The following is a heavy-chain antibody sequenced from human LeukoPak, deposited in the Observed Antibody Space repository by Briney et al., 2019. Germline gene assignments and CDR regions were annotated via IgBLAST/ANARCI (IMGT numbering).Heavy chain of an antibody. J-gene: IGHJ4*02. Sequence: GGSLRLSCAASGFTFSSYWMHWVRQAPGKGQVWVSRIVADGRTTTYADSVKGRFTISRDNAKNTLYLQMNSLRGEDTGVYYCASIQGNLDYWGQGTLVTVSS. CDR3: ASIQGNLDY. V-gene: IGHV3-74*01. CDR2: IVADGRTT. CDR1: GFTFSSYW.